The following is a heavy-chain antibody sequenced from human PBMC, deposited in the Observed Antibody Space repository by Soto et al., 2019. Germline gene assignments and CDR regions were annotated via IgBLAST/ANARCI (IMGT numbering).Heavy chain of an antibody. Sequence: QVQLVESGGGAVQPGESLRLSCVASGFDFTYYAMHWVRQAPGKGLESVAVMSSDGSKIHHTDSVKGRFTISRDNSKNKLYLQMNSLRKEDTAVYFCAKDEGVGGTLGLFDYWGQGTLVSVSS. D-gene: IGHD1-26*01. CDR1: GFDFTYYA. CDR3: AKDEGVGGTLGLFDY. J-gene: IGHJ4*02. CDR2: MSSDGSKI. V-gene: IGHV3-30*18.